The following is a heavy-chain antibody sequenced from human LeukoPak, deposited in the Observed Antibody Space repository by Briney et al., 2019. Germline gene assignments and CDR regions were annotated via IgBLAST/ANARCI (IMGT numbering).Heavy chain of an antibody. CDR3: AIHGRGIAMVRGVDYYYYYGMDV. J-gene: IGHJ6*02. D-gene: IGHD3-10*01. CDR1: GYTFTGYY. V-gene: IGHV1-2*02. Sequence: GASVKVSCKASGYTFTGYYMHWVRQAPGQGLEWMGWINPYSGGTNYAQKFQGRVTMTRDTSISTAYMELSRLRSDDTAVYYCAIHGRGIAMVRGVDYYYYYGMDVWGQGTTVTVSS. CDR2: INPYSGGT.